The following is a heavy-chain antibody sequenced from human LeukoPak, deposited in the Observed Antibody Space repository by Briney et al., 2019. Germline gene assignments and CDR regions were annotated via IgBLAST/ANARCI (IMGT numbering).Heavy chain of an antibody. D-gene: IGHD1-26*01. CDR2: IYTSGST. CDR1: GGSISSYY. Sequence: SETLSLTCTVSGGSISSYYWSWIRQPAGKGLEWIGRIYTSGSTNYNPSLKSRVTMSVDTSMTQFSLKLSSVTAADAAVYYCAGGDKSGSWGYYFDYWGQGALVSVSS. J-gene: IGHJ4*02. V-gene: IGHV4-4*07. CDR3: AGGDKSGSWGYYFDY.